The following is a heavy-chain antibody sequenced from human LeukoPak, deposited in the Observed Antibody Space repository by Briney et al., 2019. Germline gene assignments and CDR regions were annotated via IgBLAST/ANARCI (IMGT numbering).Heavy chain of an antibody. J-gene: IGHJ3*02. D-gene: IGHD2-2*01. Sequence: GGSLRLSCAASGFTFSDYYMRWIRQAPGKGLEWVSYISSSGSTIYYADSVKGRFTISRDNAKNSLYLQMNSLRAEDTAVYYCASGFYCSSTSCPHDAFDIWGQGTMVTVSS. CDR2: ISSSGSTI. CDR3: ASGFYCSSTSCPHDAFDI. V-gene: IGHV3-11*01. CDR1: GFTFSDYY.